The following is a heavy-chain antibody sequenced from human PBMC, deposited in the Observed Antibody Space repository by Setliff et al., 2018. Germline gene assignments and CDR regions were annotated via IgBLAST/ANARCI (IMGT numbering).Heavy chain of an antibody. Sequence: SETLSLTCTVSGGSISSYYWSWIRQPAGKGLEWIGHIYIGGGANYNPSLKSRVTMSIDTSKNQFSLKLNSVTAADMAVYYCAREQWLDPPGYYYMDVWAKGTTGTV. V-gene: IGHV4-4*07. CDR2: IYIGGGA. J-gene: IGHJ6*03. D-gene: IGHD6-19*01. CDR1: GGSISSYY. CDR3: AREQWLDPPGYYYMDV.